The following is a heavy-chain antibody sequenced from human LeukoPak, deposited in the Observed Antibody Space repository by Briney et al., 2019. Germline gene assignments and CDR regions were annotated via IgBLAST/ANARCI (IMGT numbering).Heavy chain of an antibody. CDR1: GGSFSGYY. J-gene: IGHJ3*02. CDR2: INHSGST. D-gene: IGHD5-24*01. V-gene: IGHV4-34*01. CDR3: ARLRNYAFDI. Sequence: SETLSLTCAVYGGSFSGYYWSWIRQPPGKGLEWIGEINHSGSTNYNPSLKSRVTISVDTSKNQFSLKLSSVTAEDTAVYYCARLRNYAFDIWGQGTMVTVSS.